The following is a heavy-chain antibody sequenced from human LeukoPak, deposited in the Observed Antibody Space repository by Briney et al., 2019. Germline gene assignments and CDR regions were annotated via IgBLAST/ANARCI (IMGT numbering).Heavy chain of an antibody. Sequence: GGSLRLSCAASGFTFSSYGMHWVRQAPGKGLEWVAFIRYDGSNKYYADSVKGRFTISRDNSKNTLYLQMNSLRAEDTAVYYCAKMYYDILGYFDYWGQGTLVTVSS. D-gene: IGHD3-9*01. CDR2: IRYDGSNK. CDR1: GFTFSSYG. CDR3: AKMYYDILGYFDY. J-gene: IGHJ4*02. V-gene: IGHV3-30*02.